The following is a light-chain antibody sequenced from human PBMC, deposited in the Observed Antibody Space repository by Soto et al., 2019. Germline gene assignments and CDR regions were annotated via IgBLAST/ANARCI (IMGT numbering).Light chain of an antibody. CDR2: KAS. CDR3: QYYDSYSWT. J-gene: IGKJ1*01. V-gene: IGKV1-5*03. Sequence: DIQMTQSPSTLSASVGDRVTITCRASQSISDWLAWYQQKPGKAPKFLIYKASNLESGVPSRFSGSGSGTEFTLTISSVQPDDFATYYCQYYDSYSWTFGQRTKVEIK. CDR1: QSISDW.